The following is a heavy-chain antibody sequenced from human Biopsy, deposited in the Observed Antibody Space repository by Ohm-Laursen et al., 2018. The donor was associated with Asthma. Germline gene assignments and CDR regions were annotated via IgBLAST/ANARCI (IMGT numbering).Heavy chain of an antibody. CDR1: GFTFDEYT. CDR2: ISWNSATI. CDR3: AKVRSDWVITESFDY. V-gene: IGHV3-9*01. Sequence: SLRLSCTATGFTFDEYTMHWVRQAPGKGLEWVSGISWNSATIGYADSVEGRFTISRDNAKNSVFLHMDSLRPEDTAFYYCAKVRSDWVITESFDYWGQGVLATVSS. D-gene: IGHD3-22*01. J-gene: IGHJ4*02.